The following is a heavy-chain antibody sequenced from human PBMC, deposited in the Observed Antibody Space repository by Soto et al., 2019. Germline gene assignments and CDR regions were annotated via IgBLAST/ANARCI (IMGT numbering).Heavy chain of an antibody. CDR2: IYYSGCT. J-gene: IGHJ6*03. Sequence: QVQLQESGPGLVKPSETLSLTCTVSGGSISSYYWSWIRQPPGKGLEWIGYIYYSGCTNYNPSLKSRVTISVDTSKNQFSLKLSSVTAADTAVYYCARVSYYDFWSQGYYYYMDVWGRGTTVTVSS. CDR1: GGSISSYY. D-gene: IGHD3-3*01. V-gene: IGHV4-59*01. CDR3: ARVSYYDFWSQGYYYYMDV.